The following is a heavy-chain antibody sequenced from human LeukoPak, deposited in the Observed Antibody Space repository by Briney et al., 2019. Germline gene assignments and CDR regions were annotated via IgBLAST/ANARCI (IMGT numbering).Heavy chain of an antibody. CDR1: GGSISSYY. J-gene: IGHJ4*02. CDR3: ARRGDGYNYLNYFDY. CDR2: IYYSGST. Sequence: SETLSLTCTVSGGSISSYYWSWIRQPPGKGLEWIGYIYYSGSTNYNPSLKSRVTISVDTSKNQFSLKLSSVTAADTAVYYCARRGDGYNYLNYFDYWGQGTLVTVSS. D-gene: IGHD5-24*01. V-gene: IGHV4-59*08.